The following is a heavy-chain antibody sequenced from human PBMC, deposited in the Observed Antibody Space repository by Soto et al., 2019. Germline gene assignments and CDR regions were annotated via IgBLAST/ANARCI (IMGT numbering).Heavy chain of an antibody. CDR2: IYYSGST. CDR3: ASTAAMSDAFDI. V-gene: IGHV4-59*08. D-gene: IGHD2-2*01. Sequence: PSETLSLTCTVSGGSISSYYWSWIRQPPGKGLEWIGYIYYSGSTNYNPSLKSRVTISVDTSKNQFSLKLSSVTAADTAVYYCASTAAMSDAFDIWGQAPMVTVSS. CDR1: GGSISSYY. J-gene: IGHJ3*02.